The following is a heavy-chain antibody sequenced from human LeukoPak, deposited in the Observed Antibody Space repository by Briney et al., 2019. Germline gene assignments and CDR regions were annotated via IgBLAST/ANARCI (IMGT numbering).Heavy chain of an antibody. CDR3: AREYYDFWSGYHNIYGMDV. CDR1: GFTFSSYA. J-gene: IGHJ6*02. CDR2: ISYDGSNK. V-gene: IGHV3-30-3*01. Sequence: PGRSLRLSCAASGFTFSSYAMHWARQAPGKGLEWVAVISYDGSNKYYADSVKGRFTISRDNSENTLYLQMNSLRAEDTAVYYCAREYYDFWSGYHNIYGMDVWGQGTTVTVSS. D-gene: IGHD3-3*01.